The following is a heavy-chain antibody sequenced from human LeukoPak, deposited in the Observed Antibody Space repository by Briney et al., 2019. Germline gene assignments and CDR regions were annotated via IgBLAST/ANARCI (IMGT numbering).Heavy chain of an antibody. CDR3: ERRYYYDI. V-gene: IGHV4-59*01. J-gene: IGHJ4*02. Sequence: SETLSLTCTVSGGSISNYYWSWIRQPPEKGLEYIGYIYYTGSTYYNPSLKSRVTISLDTSKNQFSLKLSSVTAADTAVYYCERRYYYDIWGQGTLVTVSS. D-gene: IGHD3-22*01. CDR1: GGSISNYY. CDR2: IYYTGST.